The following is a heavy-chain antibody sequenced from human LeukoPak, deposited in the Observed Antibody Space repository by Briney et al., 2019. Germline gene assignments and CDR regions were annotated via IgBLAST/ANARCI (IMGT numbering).Heavy chain of an antibody. Sequence: SETLSLTCTVSGGSISSYYWSWVRQPPGKGLEWIGYISYSGSTNYNPSLKSRVTISVDTSKNQFSLSLTSVTASDTALYYCARGGGYASGLAHWGQGTLVTVSS. V-gene: IGHV4-59*13. J-gene: IGHJ4*02. CDR3: ARGGGYASGLAH. CDR1: GGSISSYY. CDR2: ISYSGST. D-gene: IGHD5-12*01.